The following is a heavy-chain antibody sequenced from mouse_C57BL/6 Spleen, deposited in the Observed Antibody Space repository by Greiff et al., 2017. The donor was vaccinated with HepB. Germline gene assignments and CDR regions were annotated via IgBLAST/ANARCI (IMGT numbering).Heavy chain of an antibody. CDR2: INPSSGYT. CDR1: GYTFTSYT. V-gene: IGHV1-4*01. D-gene: IGHD2-4*01. Sequence: QVQLKESGAELARPGASVKMSCKASGYTFTSYTMHWVKQRPGQGLEWIGYINPSSGYTKYNQKFKDKATLTADKSSSTAYMQLSSLTSEDSAVYYCARSGIGDYDEMDYWGQGTSVTVSS. J-gene: IGHJ4*01. CDR3: ARSGIGDYDEMDY.